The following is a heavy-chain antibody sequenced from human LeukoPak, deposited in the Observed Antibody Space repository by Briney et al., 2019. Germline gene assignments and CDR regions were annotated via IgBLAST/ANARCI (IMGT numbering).Heavy chain of an antibody. D-gene: IGHD2-2*01. J-gene: IGHJ5*02. CDR2: ISSSSSYI. Sequence: GGSLRLSCAASGFTFSSYSMNWVRQAPGKGLEWVSSISSSSSYIYYADSAKGRFTISRDNAKNSLYLQMNSLRAEDTAVYYCARDGARWIVVVPAAIGDNWFDPWGQGTLVTVSS. V-gene: IGHV3-21*01. CDR3: ARDGARWIVVVPAAIGDNWFDP. CDR1: GFTFSSYS.